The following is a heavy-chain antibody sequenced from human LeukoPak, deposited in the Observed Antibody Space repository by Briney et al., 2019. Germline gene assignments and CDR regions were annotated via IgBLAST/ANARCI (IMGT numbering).Heavy chain of an antibody. D-gene: IGHD3-22*01. CDR3: ARARNTYDSSGYSALDY. J-gene: IGHJ4*02. Sequence: GGSLRLSCAASGFTFSSYGMHWVRQAPGEGLEWVAVIWYDGSNIDYADSVKGRFTISRDNSKNTLYLQMNSLRAEDTAVYYCARARNTYDSSGYSALDYWGQGTLATVSS. CDR2: IWYDGSNI. CDR1: GFTFSSYG. V-gene: IGHV3-33*08.